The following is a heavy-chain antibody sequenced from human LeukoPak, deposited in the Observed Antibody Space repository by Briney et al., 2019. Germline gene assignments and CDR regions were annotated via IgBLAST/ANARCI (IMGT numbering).Heavy chain of an antibody. Sequence: GGSLRLSCAASGFXFSRYAMHWVRQAPGKGLEWVAIISYDGINYYYADSVKGRFTISRDNSKNTLYLQVNSLRTEDTAVYYCVRGSVVRGSVTSFDYWGQGTLVTVSS. CDR3: VRGSVVRGSVTSFDY. CDR1: GFXFSRYA. V-gene: IGHV3-30-3*01. D-gene: IGHD3-10*01. CDR2: ISYDGINY. J-gene: IGHJ4*02.